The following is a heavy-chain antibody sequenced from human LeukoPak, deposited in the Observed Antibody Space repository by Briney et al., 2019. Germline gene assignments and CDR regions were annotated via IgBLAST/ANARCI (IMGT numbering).Heavy chain of an antibody. D-gene: IGHD6-19*01. Sequence: SETLSLTCTVSGGSISSYYWSWIRQPPGKGLEWIGYIYYSGSTNYNPSLKSRVTIPVDTSKNQFSLKLSSVTAADTAVYYCARGSGYSSGWYYYYGMDVWGQGTTVTVSS. J-gene: IGHJ6*02. CDR1: GGSISSYY. CDR3: ARGSGYSSGWYYYYGMDV. CDR2: IYYSGST. V-gene: IGHV4-59*01.